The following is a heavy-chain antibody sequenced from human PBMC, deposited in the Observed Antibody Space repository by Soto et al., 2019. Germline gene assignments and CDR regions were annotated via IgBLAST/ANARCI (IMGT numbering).Heavy chain of an antibody. CDR3: AKSSYRDYFDWLRVSDAFDI. CDR2: ISGSGDST. D-gene: IGHD3-9*01. CDR1: GFTFSSYA. Sequence: PGGSLRLSCAASGFTFSSYAMSWVRQAPGKGLEWVSAISGSGDSTYYADSVKGRFTISRDNSKNTLYLQMNSLRAEDTAVYYCAKSSYRDYFDWLRVSDAFDIWGQGTMVTVSS. J-gene: IGHJ3*02. V-gene: IGHV3-23*01.